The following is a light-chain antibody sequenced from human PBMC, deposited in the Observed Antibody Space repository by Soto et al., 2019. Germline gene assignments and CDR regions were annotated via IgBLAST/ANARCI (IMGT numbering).Light chain of an antibody. V-gene: IGKV3-11*01. J-gene: IGKJ1*01. Sequence: EIVLTQSPATLSLSPGERATLSCGASQSVSSYLAWYQRKPGQAPKLLIYDASSRATGVPARFSGSGSGTDFLLPITTLELEILAVYTSKQRSNWPVTFGQGTRV. CDR2: DAS. CDR1: QSVSSY. CDR3: KQRSNWPVT.